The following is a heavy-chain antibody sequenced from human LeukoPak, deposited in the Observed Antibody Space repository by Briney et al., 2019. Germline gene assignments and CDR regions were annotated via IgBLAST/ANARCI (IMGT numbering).Heavy chain of an antibody. V-gene: IGHV4-59*11. CDR2: IYYSGST. CDR1: GGSISSHY. CDR3: ARGAYGDYVLYYYYMDV. J-gene: IGHJ6*03. D-gene: IGHD4-17*01. Sequence: IPSETLSLTCTVSGGSISSHYWSWIRQPPGKGLEWIGYIYYSGSTNYNPSLKSRVTISVDTSKNQFSLKLSSVTAADTAVYYCARGAYGDYVLYYYYMDVWGKGTTVTVSS.